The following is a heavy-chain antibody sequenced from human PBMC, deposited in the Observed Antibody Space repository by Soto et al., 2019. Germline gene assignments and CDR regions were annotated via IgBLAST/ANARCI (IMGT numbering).Heavy chain of an antibody. J-gene: IGHJ4*02. CDR1: GGSISSSSFY. Sequence: SETLSLTCTVSGGSISSSSFYWGWVRQTPGKGLEWITSIHLRSGNTYYNPSLKSRVTISVDTSENQFSLTLTSVTAADTAVYSCASPASYCGGDCPANGGQGTLVTVSS. V-gene: IGHV4-39*01. CDR3: ASPASYCGGDCPAN. D-gene: IGHD2-21*02. CDR2: IHLRSGNT.